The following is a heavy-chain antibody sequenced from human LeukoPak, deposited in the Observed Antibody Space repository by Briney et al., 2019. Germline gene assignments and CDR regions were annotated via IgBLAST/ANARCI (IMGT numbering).Heavy chain of an antibody. CDR3: ARGQGYSYGYEWFDP. CDR2: IYYSGST. Sequence: PSETLSLTCTVSGGSIRSYYWSWIRQPPGKGLEWIGYIYYSGSTNYNPSLRSRVTISVDTSKNHFSLKLSSVTAADTAVYYCARGQGYSYGYEWFDPWGQGTLVTVSS. CDR1: GGSIRSYY. J-gene: IGHJ5*02. D-gene: IGHD5-18*01. V-gene: IGHV4-59*01.